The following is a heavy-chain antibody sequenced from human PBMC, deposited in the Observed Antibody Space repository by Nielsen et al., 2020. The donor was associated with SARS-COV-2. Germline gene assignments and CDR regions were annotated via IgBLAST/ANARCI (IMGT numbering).Heavy chain of an antibody. Sequence: GGSLRLSCAASGLTFSSYSMNWVRQAPGKGLEWVSSISSSSSYIYYADSVKGRFTISRDNAKNSLYLQMNSLRAEDTAVYYCARLTTVTTFGLIDIWGQGTMVTVSS. CDR3: ARLTTVTTFGLIDI. D-gene: IGHD4-17*01. V-gene: IGHV3-21*01. CDR1: GLTFSSYS. CDR2: ISSSSSYI. J-gene: IGHJ3*02.